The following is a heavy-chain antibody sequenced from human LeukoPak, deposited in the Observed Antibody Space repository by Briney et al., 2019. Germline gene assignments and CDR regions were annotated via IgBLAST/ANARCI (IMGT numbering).Heavy chain of an antibody. V-gene: IGHV3-7*01. CDR3: VREFSGEYDY. D-gene: IGHD3-10*01. CDR1: GFTFSNYW. J-gene: IGHJ4*02. CDR2: IKEDGSEK. Sequence: GGSLRLSGAASGFTFSNYWMTWVRQAPGKGLEWVANIKEDGSEKYYVDSVKGRFTISRDNAKNSLYLQMNSLRAEDTAVYYCVREFSGEYDYWGQGTLVTVSS.